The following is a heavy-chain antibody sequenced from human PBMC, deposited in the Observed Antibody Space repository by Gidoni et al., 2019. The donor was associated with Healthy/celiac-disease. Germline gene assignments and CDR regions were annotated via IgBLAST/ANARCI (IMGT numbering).Heavy chain of an antibody. CDR2: IYHSGST. J-gene: IGHJ3*02. V-gene: IGHV4-4*02. CDR1: GGSIRRSNW. Sequence: QVQLQESGPGLVKPAGTLSLTCAVSGGSIRRSNWWGWVRQPPGKGLEWIGEIYHSGSTNYNPSLKSRVTISVDKSKNQFSLKLSSVTAADTAVYYCASLKEPPGTLAARQAFDIWGQGTMVTVSS. CDR3: ASLKEPPGTLAARQAFDI. D-gene: IGHD6-6*01.